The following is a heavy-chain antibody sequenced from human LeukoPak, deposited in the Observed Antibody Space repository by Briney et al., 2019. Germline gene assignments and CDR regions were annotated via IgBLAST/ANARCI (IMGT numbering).Heavy chain of an antibody. V-gene: IGHV1-69*06. CDR3: ARFGTQGAFDY. CDR2: IIPIFGTA. D-gene: IGHD3-10*01. CDR1: GGTFSSYA. J-gene: IGHJ4*02. Sequence: GASVKVSCKASGGTFSSYAISWVRQAPGQGLEWMGGIIPIFGTANYAQKFQGRVTITADKSTSTAYMELSSLRSEDTAVYYCARFGTQGAFDYWGQGTLVTVSS.